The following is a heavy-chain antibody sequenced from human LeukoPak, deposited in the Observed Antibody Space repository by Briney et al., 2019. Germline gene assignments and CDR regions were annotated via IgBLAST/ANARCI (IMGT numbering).Heavy chain of an antibody. CDR2: ISSSGSTI. V-gene: IGHV3-48*03. J-gene: IGHJ4*02. CDR3: ARAGEMATIFYFDY. Sequence: PGGSLRLSCAASGFTFSSYEMNWVRQAPGKGLEWVSYISSSGSTIYYADSVKGRFTISRDNAKNSLYLRMNSLRAEDTAVYYCARAGEMATIFYFDYWGQGTLVTVSS. D-gene: IGHD5-24*01. CDR1: GFTFSSYE.